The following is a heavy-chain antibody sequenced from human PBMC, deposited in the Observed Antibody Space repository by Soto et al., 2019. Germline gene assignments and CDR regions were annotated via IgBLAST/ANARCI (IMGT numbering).Heavy chain of an antibody. J-gene: IGHJ4*02. CDR3: AEGRGTYQQYYFDY. D-gene: IGHD1-26*01. CDR1: GGSVSSGSYY. CDR2: IYYSGST. V-gene: IGHV4-61*01. Sequence: SETLSLTCTVSGGSVSSGSYYWSWIRQPPGKGLEWIGYIYYSGSTNYNPSLKSRVTISVDTSKNQFSLKLSSVTAADTAVYYCAEGRGTYQQYYFDYWGQRTLVTLSS.